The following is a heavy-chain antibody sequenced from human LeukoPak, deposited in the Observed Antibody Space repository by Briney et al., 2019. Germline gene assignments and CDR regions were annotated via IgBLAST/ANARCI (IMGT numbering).Heavy chain of an antibody. CDR3: ATTVRGILSVYMDV. V-gene: IGHV3-30*04. Sequence: GGALRLSCAASGFTFSSYAMHWVRQAPGKGLEWVAVISYDGSNKYYADSVKSRLTISRDNSKNTLYLQMNSLRAEDTAVYYCATTVRGILSVYMDVWGKGTTVTVSS. CDR2: ISYDGSNK. D-gene: IGHD3-10*01. J-gene: IGHJ6*03. CDR1: GFTFSSYA.